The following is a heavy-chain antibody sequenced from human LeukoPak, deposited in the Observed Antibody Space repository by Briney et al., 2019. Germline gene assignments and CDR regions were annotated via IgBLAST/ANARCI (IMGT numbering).Heavy chain of an antibody. Sequence: GASVKVSCKASGYTFTSYGISWVRQAPGQGLEWMGWISAYNGNTNYAQKLQGRVTMTTDTSTSTAYMELRSLRSDDTAVYYCARDADPFVVVPAAMDYWGQGTLVTVSS. D-gene: IGHD2-2*01. V-gene: IGHV1-18*01. CDR1: GYTFTSYG. CDR3: ARDADPFVVVPAAMDY. CDR2: ISAYNGNT. J-gene: IGHJ4*02.